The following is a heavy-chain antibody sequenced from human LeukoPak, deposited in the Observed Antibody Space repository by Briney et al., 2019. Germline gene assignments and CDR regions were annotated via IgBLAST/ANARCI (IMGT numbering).Heavy chain of an antibody. CDR1: GFTFSSYS. CDR3: VPNAGDYGEPYYFDY. D-gene: IGHD4-17*01. CDR2: ISSSSSSYI. V-gene: IGHV3-21*01. J-gene: IGHJ4*02. Sequence: PGGSLRLSCAASGFTFSSYSMNWVRQAPGKGLEWVSSISSSSSSYIYYADSVKGRFTISRDNAKNSLYLQMNSLRAEDTAVYYCVPNAGDYGEPYYFDYWGQGTLVTVSS.